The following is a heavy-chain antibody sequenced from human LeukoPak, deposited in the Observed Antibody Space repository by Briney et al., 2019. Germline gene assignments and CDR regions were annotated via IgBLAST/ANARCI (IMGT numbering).Heavy chain of an antibody. D-gene: IGHD1-1*01. J-gene: IGHJ4*02. V-gene: IGHV3-48*02. CDR1: GFTFSGYS. CDR2: ISSSSSTI. Sequence: GGSLRLSCAASGFTFSGYSVNWVRQAPGKGLEWVSYISSSSSTIYYADSVKGRFTISRDNAKNSLYLQMNSLRDEDTAVYYCARVARGTTGTHDCWGQGTLVTVSS. CDR3: ARVARGTTGTHDC.